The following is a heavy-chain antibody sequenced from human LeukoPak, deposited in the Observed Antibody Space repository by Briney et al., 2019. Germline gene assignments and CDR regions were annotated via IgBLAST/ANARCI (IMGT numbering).Heavy chain of an antibody. CDR3: ARTDHCTNGVCYSYFDY. V-gene: IGHV1-69*04. D-gene: IGHD2-8*01. J-gene: IGHJ4*02. CDR2: IIPILGIA. CDR1: GGTFSSYA. Sequence: GTSVKVSCKASGGTFSSYAISWVRQAPGQGLEWMGRIIPILGIANYAQKFQGRVTITADKSTSTAYMELSRLRSDDTAVYYRARTDHCTNGVCYSYFDYWGQGTLVTVSS.